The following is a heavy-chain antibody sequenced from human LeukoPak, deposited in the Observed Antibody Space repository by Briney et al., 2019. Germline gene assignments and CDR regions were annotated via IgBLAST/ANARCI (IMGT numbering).Heavy chain of an antibody. D-gene: IGHD3-9*01. Sequence: SETLSLTCTVPGGSISSSSYYWGWIRQPPGKGLEWIGSIYYNGNTYYNPSLKSRVTISIDTSKKQFSLKVRSVTAADTAVYYCARDERYFDWAIARRHTTYFAYWGKGTLVTVSS. CDR2: IYYNGNT. V-gene: IGHV4-39*07. CDR1: GGSISSSSYY. CDR3: ARDERYFDWAIARRHTTYFAY. J-gene: IGHJ4*02.